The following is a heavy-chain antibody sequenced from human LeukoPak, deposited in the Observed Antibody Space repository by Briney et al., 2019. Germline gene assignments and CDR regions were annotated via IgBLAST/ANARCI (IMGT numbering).Heavy chain of an antibody. Sequence: GGSLRLSCAASGFTFSTYAMHWVRQAPGKGLEYVSAISSDGRYTYYANSVKGRFTISRDNSKNTPFLQMGSLRAKDMAVYYCARDSSYSHYNWFDPWGQGTLVTVSS. J-gene: IGHJ5*02. D-gene: IGHD4-11*01. CDR2: ISSDGRYT. CDR3: ARDSSYSHYNWFDP. CDR1: GFTFSTYA. V-gene: IGHV3-64*01.